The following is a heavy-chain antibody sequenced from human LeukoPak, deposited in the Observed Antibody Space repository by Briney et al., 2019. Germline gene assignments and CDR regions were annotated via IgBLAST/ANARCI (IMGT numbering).Heavy chain of an antibody. D-gene: IGHD2-2*01. V-gene: IGHV1-8*01. CDR3: ARGYCSSTSCHFDY. CDR1: GYTFTTYD. J-gene: IGHJ4*02. CDR2: MNPNSGNT. Sequence: ASVKVSCKASGYTFTTYDINWVRQATGQGLEWMGWMNPNSGNTGYAQKFQGRVTMTRNTPISTAYMELSSLRSEDTAVYYCARGYCSSTSCHFDYWGQGTLVTVSS.